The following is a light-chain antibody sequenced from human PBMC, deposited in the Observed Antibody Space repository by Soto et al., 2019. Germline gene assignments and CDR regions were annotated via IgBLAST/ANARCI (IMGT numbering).Light chain of an antibody. J-gene: IGLJ2*01. Sequence: QSALTQPASVSGSPGQSITISCTGTSSDVGGYNYVSWYQQHPGKAPKLMIYEVSNRPSGVSNRFSGSKSGNTASLTISGLQAEEEADYYCSSYTSSSPLAGVYGGGTKLTVL. CDR3: SSYTSSSPLAGV. CDR2: EVS. CDR1: SSDVGGYNY. V-gene: IGLV2-14*01.